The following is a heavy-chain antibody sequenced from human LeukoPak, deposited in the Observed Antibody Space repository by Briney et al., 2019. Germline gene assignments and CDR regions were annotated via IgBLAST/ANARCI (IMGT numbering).Heavy chain of an antibody. CDR2: ISSIRGNTI. V-gene: IGHV3-48*04. J-gene: IGHJ6*03. D-gene: IGHD6-6*01. Sequence: GGSLRLSCAASGFTCSSFAMNWIRQAPGKGPEWVAYISSIRGNTIYYAHSVRGRFTISRDDAKNSLYLQMDSLRVEDTAVYYCARVTGEAARPLGYYYYYMDVWGKGTTVTVSS. CDR3: ARVTGEAARPLGYYYYYMDV. CDR1: GFTCSSFA.